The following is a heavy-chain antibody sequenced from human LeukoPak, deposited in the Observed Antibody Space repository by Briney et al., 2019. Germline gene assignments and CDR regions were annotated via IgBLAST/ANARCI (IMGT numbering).Heavy chain of an antibody. Sequence: GASVKVSCKASAYRFVNYYIPWVRQAPGQGLEWMGWISGYGQDTNYGQKFQGRVTMTTETSTTTAYMELTSLTVDDTAVYYCARGGGRGWYPDYWGQGTLVTVSS. CDR2: ISGYGQDT. CDR1: AYRFVNYY. V-gene: IGHV1-18*01. CDR3: ARGGGRGWYPDY. J-gene: IGHJ4*02. D-gene: IGHD6-19*01.